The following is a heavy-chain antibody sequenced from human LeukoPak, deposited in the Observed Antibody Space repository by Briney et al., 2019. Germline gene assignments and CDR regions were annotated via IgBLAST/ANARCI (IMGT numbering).Heavy chain of an antibody. Sequence: PGGSLRLSCTASGFTFGDYVMSWVRQARGKGLEWVGFIRSKAYGGTTKNAASVKGRFTISRDDSRSIAYLQMNSLKTEDTAVYYCTRRYNYDSSSYYYVRDAFDIWGQGTMVTVSS. CDR1: GFTFGDYV. J-gene: IGHJ3*02. CDR2: IRSKAYGGTT. D-gene: IGHD3-22*01. V-gene: IGHV3-49*04. CDR3: TRRYNYDSSSYYYVRDAFDI.